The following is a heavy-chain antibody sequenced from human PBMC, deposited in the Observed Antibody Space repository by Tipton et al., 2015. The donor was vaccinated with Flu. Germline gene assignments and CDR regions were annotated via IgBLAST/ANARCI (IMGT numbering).Heavy chain of an antibody. V-gene: IGHV3-23*01. D-gene: IGHD3-3*01. Sequence: SLRLSCAASGFTFSSYAMRWVRQAPGKGLEWVSGISGSGGKTYYADSVKGRFTISRDNSKNTLYLQMNGLGAEDTAVFYCAKESRNHGFWSDQELAGMDVWGQGTTVTVSS. CDR1: GFTFSSYA. J-gene: IGHJ6*02. CDR3: AKESRNHGFWSDQELAGMDV. CDR2: ISGSGGKT.